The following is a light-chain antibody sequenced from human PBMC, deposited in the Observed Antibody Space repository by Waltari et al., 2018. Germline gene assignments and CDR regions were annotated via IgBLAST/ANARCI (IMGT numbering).Light chain of an antibody. CDR2: GAS. Sequence: VSPGERATLSCRASQSVSSNLAWYQQKPGQAPRLLIYGASTRATGIPARFSGSGSGTEFTLTISSLQSEDFAVYYCQQYNNWPETFGQGTKVEIK. J-gene: IGKJ1*01. V-gene: IGKV3-15*01. CDR3: QQYNNWPET. CDR1: QSVSSN.